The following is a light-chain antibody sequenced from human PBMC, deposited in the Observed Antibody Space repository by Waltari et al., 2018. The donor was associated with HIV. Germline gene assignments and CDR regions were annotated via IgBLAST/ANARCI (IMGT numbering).Light chain of an antibody. Sequence: QSALTQPRSVSGSPGPSVPISCTGTSSYVGDSPYVSWYRQNPGKVPKIMIYDVSKRPSVVPDRFSGSRSGNTASLTISGLQAEDEADYFCCSYAGNYSYVFGSGSRVTVL. V-gene: IGLV2-11*01. CDR2: DVS. J-gene: IGLJ1*01. CDR3: CSYAGNYSYV. CDR1: SSYVGDSPY.